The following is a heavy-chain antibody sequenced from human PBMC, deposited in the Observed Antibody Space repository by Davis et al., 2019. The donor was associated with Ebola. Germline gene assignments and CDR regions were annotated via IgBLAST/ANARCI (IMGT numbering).Heavy chain of an antibody. CDR2: ISGSGATT. V-gene: IGHV3-23*01. CDR3: AKGGARYFYHYYGMDV. CDR1: GFTFSSYA. J-gene: IGHJ6*02. D-gene: IGHD2/OR15-2a*01. Sequence: GESLKISCAASGFTFSSYAMNWVRQAPGKGLEWVSAISGSGATTYYADSVKGRFTISRDNSKNTLYLQMNSLRADDTALYYCAKGGARYFYHYYGMDVWGQGTTVTVSS.